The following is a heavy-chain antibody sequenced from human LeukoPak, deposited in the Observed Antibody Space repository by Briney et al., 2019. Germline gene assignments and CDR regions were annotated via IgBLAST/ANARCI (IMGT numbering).Heavy chain of an antibody. CDR1: GGSISSYY. J-gene: IGHJ4*02. CDR3: ARAALTMGATKFDY. CDR2: IYCSGST. Sequence: SETLSLTCTVSGGSISSYYWSWIRQPPGKGLEWIGYIYCSGSTNYNPSLKSRVTISLDASKNQFSLKLSSVTAADTALYYCARAALTMGATKFDYWGQGTLVTVSS. D-gene: IGHD1-26*01. V-gene: IGHV4-59*01.